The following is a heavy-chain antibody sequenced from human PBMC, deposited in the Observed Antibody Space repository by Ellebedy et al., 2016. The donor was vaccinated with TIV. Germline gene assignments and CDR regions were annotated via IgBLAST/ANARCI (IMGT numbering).Heavy chain of an antibody. D-gene: IGHD6-19*01. J-gene: IGHJ4*02. CDR3: ARDLDKSSGWYGGAAY. Sequence: GESLKISCVASGFTFDSYAMHWVRQAPGKGLEWVAVISHDGSSQYYADSFKGRFTVSRDNSMTTVYLEMNSLRAEDTALYYCARDLDKSSGWYGGAAYWGQGTQVTVSS. V-gene: IGHV3-30-3*01. CDR2: ISHDGSSQ. CDR1: GFTFDSYA.